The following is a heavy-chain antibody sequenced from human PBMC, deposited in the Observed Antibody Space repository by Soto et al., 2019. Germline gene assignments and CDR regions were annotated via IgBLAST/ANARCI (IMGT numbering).Heavy chain of an antibody. CDR2: INHNGST. J-gene: IGHJ6*02. D-gene: IGHD6-19*01. CDR3: GRGRGYSNAWGSYYSGMDV. Sequence: QVQLQQWGAGLLKPSETLSVTCAIYGGSFSNYYWNWIRQPPGKGLEWMGKINHNGSTNYSPSLKSRLTISVDTSKNQFSLKLISVTAADTAVYFCGRGRGYSNAWGSYYSGMDVWGQGTTVTVSS. CDR1: GGSFSNYY. V-gene: IGHV4-34*01.